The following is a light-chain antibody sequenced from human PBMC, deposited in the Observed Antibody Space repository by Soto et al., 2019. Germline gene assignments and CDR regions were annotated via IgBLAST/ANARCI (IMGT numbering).Light chain of an antibody. CDR3: QQHKQWPIT. J-gene: IGKJ5*01. V-gene: IGKV3D-15*01. Sequence: EIVMTQSPATLSVSPGGRAPLSCRASQSISDTLAWYQQKPGQAPRLVIYGVFTRAAGIPDRFSASGSGTEFTLTISRLQPEDFGLYYCQQHKQWPITFGQGTRLEIK. CDR1: QSISDT. CDR2: GVF.